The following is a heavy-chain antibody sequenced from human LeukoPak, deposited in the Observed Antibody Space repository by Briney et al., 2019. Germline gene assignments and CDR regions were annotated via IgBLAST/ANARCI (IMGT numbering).Heavy chain of an antibody. CDR1: GFSFRSYG. V-gene: IGHV3-33*01. CDR2: IWYDGSNK. Sequence: GGSLRLSCAASGFSFRSYGMHWVRQAPGKGLEWVAVIWYDGSNKYYADSVKGRFTISRDNSKNTLYLQMNSLRAEDTAVYYCARMVKYGSSWYSDHWGQGILVTVSS. J-gene: IGHJ4*02. D-gene: IGHD6-13*01. CDR3: ARMVKYGSSWYSDH.